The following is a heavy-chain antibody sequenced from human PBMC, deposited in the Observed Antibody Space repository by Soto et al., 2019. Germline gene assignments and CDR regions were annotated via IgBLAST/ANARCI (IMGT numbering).Heavy chain of an antibody. J-gene: IGHJ6*02. Sequence: QVQLQQSGPGLVKPSQTLSLTCAISGDSVSSNSAAWNWIRQSPSRGLEWLGMTYYRSKWSNNYAVSVKSRMTINADTSRNQFSLQLNSVTPEDTAVYYCARQRTGAGAGWYYGVDVWGQGTTVTVSS. CDR3: ARQRTGAGAGWYYGVDV. CDR1: GDSVSSNSAA. CDR2: TYYRSKWSN. D-gene: IGHD1-1*01. V-gene: IGHV6-1*01.